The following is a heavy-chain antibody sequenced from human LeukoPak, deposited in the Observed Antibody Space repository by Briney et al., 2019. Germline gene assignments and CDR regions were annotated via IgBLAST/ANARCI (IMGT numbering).Heavy chain of an antibody. J-gene: IGHJ6*02. D-gene: IGHD2-2*01. V-gene: IGHV1-18*01. Sequence: ASVRVSCKASGYTFNKYGISWLRQAPGQGLEWMGWSSTYNGDTKSAQKLQGRVTMTTDTSTSTAYMELRSLRSDDTAVYYCARQGGDQLLIPTHMDVWGQGTTVTVSS. CDR1: GYTFNKYG. CDR2: SSTYNGDT. CDR3: ARQGGDQLLIPTHMDV.